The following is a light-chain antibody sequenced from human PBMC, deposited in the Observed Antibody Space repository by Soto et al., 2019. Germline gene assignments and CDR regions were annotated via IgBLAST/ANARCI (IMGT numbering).Light chain of an antibody. CDR2: DVS. V-gene: IGLV2-8*01. J-gene: IGLJ3*02. Sequence: QSVLTQPPSASGSPGQSVTISCTGTSSDVGAYDYVSWFQQHPGKAPKFVIYDVSTMPSGVPERFSGSKSGNTAYLTVSGLQAEDEADYYCCSHAGDNTLFGGGTKLTVL. CDR1: SSDVGAYDY. CDR3: CSHAGDNTL.